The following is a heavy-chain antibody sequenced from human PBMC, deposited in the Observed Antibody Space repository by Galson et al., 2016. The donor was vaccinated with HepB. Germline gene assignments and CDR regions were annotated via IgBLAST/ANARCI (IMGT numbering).Heavy chain of an antibody. Sequence: LRLSCAASGFTFSSYTMSWVRQAPGKGLEWVSAISGSGVGTYYADSVKGRFTISRDNSKNTLYLQMNSLRAEDTAVYYCAKDDDDYNDAFDIWGQGTMVTVSS. D-gene: IGHD5-24*01. V-gene: IGHV3-23*01. CDR2: ISGSGVGT. CDR3: AKDDDDYNDAFDI. CDR1: GFTFSSYT. J-gene: IGHJ3*02.